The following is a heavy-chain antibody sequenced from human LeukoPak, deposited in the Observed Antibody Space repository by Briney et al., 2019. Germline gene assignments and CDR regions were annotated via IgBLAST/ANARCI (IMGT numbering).Heavy chain of an antibody. CDR2: ISTSSTI. D-gene: IGHD1-14*01. J-gene: IGHJ3*02. CDR3: ARRREPEI. CDR1: GFTFSSYS. Sequence: GGSLRLSCAASGFTFSSYSMNWVRQAPGKGLEWVSSISTSSTIYYADSVRGRFTISRDNAKNSLYLQMDSLRAEDTAVYYCARRREPEIWGQGTMVTVSS. V-gene: IGHV3-48*01.